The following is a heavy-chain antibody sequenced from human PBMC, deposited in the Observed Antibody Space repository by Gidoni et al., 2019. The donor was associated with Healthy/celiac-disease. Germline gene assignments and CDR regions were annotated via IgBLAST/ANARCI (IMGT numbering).Heavy chain of an antibody. CDR2: ISGSGGST. CDR3: AKGSPDYYGSGSYYSGDYYFDY. J-gene: IGHJ4*02. V-gene: IGHV3-23*01. Sequence: EVQLLESGGGLVQPGGSLRLSCAASGFPFSSYAMSWVRQAPGKGLEWVSAISGSGGSTYYADSVKGRFTISRDNSKNTLYLQMNSLRAEDTAVYYCAKGSPDYYGSGSYYSGDYYFDYWGQGTLVTVSS. D-gene: IGHD3-10*01. CDR1: GFPFSSYA.